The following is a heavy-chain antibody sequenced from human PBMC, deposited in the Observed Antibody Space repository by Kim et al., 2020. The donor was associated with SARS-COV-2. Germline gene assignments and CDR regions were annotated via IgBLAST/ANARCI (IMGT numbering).Heavy chain of an antibody. CDR1: GFIFSDYY. D-gene: IGHD1-7*01. J-gene: IGHJ6*02. Sequence: GGSLRLSCVASGFIFSDYYMSWIRQVPGKGLEWVSSISLSGDSIFYADSMKGRFTISRDNAKNSLYLQLNSLRAGDTAVYFCARGGELPSSFYYYGMDVWGQGTTVTVSS. V-gene: IGHV3-11*01. CDR2: ISLSGDSI. CDR3: ARGGELPSSFYYYGMDV.